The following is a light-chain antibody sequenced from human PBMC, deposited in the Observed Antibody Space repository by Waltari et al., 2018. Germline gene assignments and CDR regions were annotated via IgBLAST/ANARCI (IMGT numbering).Light chain of an antibody. J-gene: IGKJ1*01. CDR1: QSLLHRNGNNY. Sequence: IWMTQVPLPLPGTPGGPGSHPFRASQSLLHRNGNNYLDWYLQKPGQSPQLLIYLGSSRASGVPDRFSGSGSGTDFTLKISRVEAEDVGVYYCMQSLEALWTFGQGTKVEIK. V-gene: IGKV2-28*01. CDR2: LGS. CDR3: MQSLEALWT.